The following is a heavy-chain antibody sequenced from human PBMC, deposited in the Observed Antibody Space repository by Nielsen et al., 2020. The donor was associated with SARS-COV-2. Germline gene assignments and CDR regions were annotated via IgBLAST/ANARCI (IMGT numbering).Heavy chain of an antibody. CDR3: ARGGWVTGYDGMDV. V-gene: IGHV1-3*01. CDR2: INAGNGNT. CDR1: GYTFTSYA. Sequence: ASVKVSCKASGYTFTSYAMHWVRQAPGQRLEWMGWINAGNGNTKYSQKFQGRVTITADESTSTAYMELSSLRSEDTAVYYCARGGWVTGYDGMDVWGQGTTVTVSS. D-gene: IGHD7-27*01. J-gene: IGHJ6*02.